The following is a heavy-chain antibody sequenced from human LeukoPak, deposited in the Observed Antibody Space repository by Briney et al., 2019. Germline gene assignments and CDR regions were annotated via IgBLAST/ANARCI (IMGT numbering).Heavy chain of an antibody. D-gene: IGHD2-15*01. Sequence: ASVKVSCKASGYTFTSYYIHWVRQAPGQGLEWMGIINPSGGTTGYAQKFQGRVTMTRDTSTSTVYMKLSSLRSDDTAVYYCARAHCSGGACPNWFDPWGQVTLVTVSS. CDR2: INPSGGTT. CDR1: GYTFTSYY. CDR3: ARAHCSGGACPNWFDP. J-gene: IGHJ5*02. V-gene: IGHV1-46*01.